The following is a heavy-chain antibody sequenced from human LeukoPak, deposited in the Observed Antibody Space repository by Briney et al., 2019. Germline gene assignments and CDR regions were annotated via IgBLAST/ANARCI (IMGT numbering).Heavy chain of an antibody. J-gene: IGHJ4*02. V-gene: IGHV1-18*01. CDR3: ARDTYCSGGTCQSDYFDY. D-gene: IGHD2-15*01. CDR2: ISTYNGNT. CDR1: GYTFNSYV. Sequence: ASVKVSCKASGYTFNSYVISWVRQAPGQGLEWMGWISTYNGNTNYAQNLQGRVTMTTDTSTSTAYMELGSLRSDDTAVYYCARDTYCSGGTCQSDYFDYWGQGTLVTVSS.